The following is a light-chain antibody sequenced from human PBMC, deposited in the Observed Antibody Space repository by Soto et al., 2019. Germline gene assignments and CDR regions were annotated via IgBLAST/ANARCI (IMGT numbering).Light chain of an antibody. V-gene: IGKV3-15*01. CDR2: GAS. CDR1: QSVSGN. J-gene: IGKJ2*01. Sequence: EIVMTQSPATLSLSPGETATLSCRASQSVSGNLAWYQQRPGQAPRLLIYGASTRAAGIPARFSGSGSRTDFTLTISGLQSEVFAFYSCLQYNNCPPYILGQGTNVEIK. CDR3: LQYNNCPPYI.